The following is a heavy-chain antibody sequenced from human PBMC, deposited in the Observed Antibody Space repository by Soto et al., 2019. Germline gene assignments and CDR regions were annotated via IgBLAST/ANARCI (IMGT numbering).Heavy chain of an antibody. J-gene: IGHJ4*02. V-gene: IGHV3-66*01. CDR3: ARTPYYDFWSGYDYHFDY. D-gene: IGHD3-3*01. CDR1: GFTVSSNY. CDR2: IYSGGST. Sequence: GGSLRLSCAASGFTVSSNYMSWVRQAPGKGLEWVSVIYSGGSTYYADSVKGRFTISRDNSKNTLYLQMNSLRAEDTAVYYCARTPYYDFWSGYDYHFDYWGQGTLVTVSS.